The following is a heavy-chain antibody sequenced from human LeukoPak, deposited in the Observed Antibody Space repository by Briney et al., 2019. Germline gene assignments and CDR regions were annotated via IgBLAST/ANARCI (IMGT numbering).Heavy chain of an antibody. CDR3: AHRSMWEREWLRFFDY. CDR2: IYWNDDK. D-gene: IGHD5-12*01. J-gene: IGHJ4*02. CDR1: GFSLSTSGVG. Sequence: SGPTLVNPTQTLTLTCTFSGFSLSTSGVGVGWIRQPPGKALEWLALIYWNDDKRYSPSLKSRLTITKDTSKNQVVLTMTNMDPVDTATYYCAHRSMWEREWLRFFDYWGQGTLVTVSS. V-gene: IGHV2-5*01.